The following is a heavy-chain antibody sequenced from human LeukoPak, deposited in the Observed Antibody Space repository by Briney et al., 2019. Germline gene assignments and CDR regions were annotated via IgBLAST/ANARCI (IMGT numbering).Heavy chain of an antibody. CDR2: IKSKTDGGTT. J-gene: IGHJ4*02. CDR1: GFTFSNAW. Sequence: PGGSLRLSCAASGFTFSNAWMSWVRQAPGKGLEWVGRIKSKTDGGTTDYAAPVKGRFTISRDDSKNTLYLQMNSLKTEDTAVYYCTTDGSYDILTGYLRAVDYWGQGTLVTVSS. D-gene: IGHD3-9*01. V-gene: IGHV3-15*01. CDR3: TTDGSYDILTGYLRAVDY.